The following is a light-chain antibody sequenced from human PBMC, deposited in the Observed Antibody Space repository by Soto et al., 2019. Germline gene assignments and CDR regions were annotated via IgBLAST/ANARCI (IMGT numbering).Light chain of an antibody. CDR3: QSYDSSSQGDV. Sequence: QSVLTQPPSVSGAPGQRVTISCTGSSSNIGAGYDVHWYQQLPGTAPKLLIYGNSNRPSGVPDRFSGSKSGTSASLAITGLQSEDEADYYCQSYDSSSQGDVFGTGTQLTVL. CDR1: SSNIGAGYD. V-gene: IGLV1-40*01. CDR2: GNS. J-gene: IGLJ1*01.